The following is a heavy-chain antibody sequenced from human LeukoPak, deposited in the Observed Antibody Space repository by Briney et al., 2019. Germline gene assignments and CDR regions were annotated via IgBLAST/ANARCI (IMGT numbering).Heavy chain of an antibody. CDR1: GYSFTTYW. CDR2: MYPGDSDT. D-gene: IGHD1-1*01. CDR3: AKATALNDAFDI. V-gene: IGHV5-51*01. Sequence: PGESLQISCKGSGYSFTTYWIGWVRQMPGKGLEWMGIMYPGDSDTRYSPSFQGQVTISADKSISTAYLQWSSLKALDTAIYYCAKATALNDAFDIWGQGTLVTVSS. J-gene: IGHJ3*02.